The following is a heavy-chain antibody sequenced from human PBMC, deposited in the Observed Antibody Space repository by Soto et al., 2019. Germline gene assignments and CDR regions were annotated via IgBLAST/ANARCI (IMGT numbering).Heavy chain of an antibody. J-gene: IGHJ6*02. D-gene: IGHD2-21*02. CDR2: IHYSGSV. Sequence: QVQLQESGPGLVRPSQTLTLTCNVSGGSISSDHYHWTWIRQPPGKVLEWIGYIHYSGSVHYNPSLKSRVTMSVDTSKNLFSLKLSYGTAADTAVYFCVREDDGGDRDYYGLDVWGQGTTVTVSS. V-gene: IGHV4-30-4*01. CDR1: GGSISSDHYH. CDR3: VREDDGGDRDYYGLDV.